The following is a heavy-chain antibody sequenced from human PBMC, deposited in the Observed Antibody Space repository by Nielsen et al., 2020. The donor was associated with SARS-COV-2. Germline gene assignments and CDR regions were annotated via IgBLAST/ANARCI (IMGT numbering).Heavy chain of an antibody. CDR1: GYTFTNYW. CDR3: VRRGLENTGYFRYYFDY. V-gene: IGHV5-51*01. D-gene: IGHD3-9*01. CDR2: LYPGDSDT. J-gene: IGHJ4*02. Sequence: GESLKISCKASGYTFTNYWIGWVRQVPGKGLEWIGVLYPGDSDTRYSPSFQGQVTISADRSINTAYLQWSSLRASDTAMYYCVRRGLENTGYFRYYFDYWGQGALVSVSS.